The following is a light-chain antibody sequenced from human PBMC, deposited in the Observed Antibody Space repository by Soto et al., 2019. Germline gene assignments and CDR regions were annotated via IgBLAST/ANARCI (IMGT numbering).Light chain of an antibody. CDR2: WAS. CDR1: QSVLYSPNNKNS. J-gene: IGKJ1*01. V-gene: IGKV4-1*01. Sequence: DIVMTQSPDSLAVSLGERATINCKSSQSVLYSPNNKNSLAWYQQKPGQPPKLLIYWASTRESGVPDRVSGSGSVTDFTLTISSLQAEDVAFYYCQQYHSAPQSFGQGTKVEIK. CDR3: QQYHSAPQS.